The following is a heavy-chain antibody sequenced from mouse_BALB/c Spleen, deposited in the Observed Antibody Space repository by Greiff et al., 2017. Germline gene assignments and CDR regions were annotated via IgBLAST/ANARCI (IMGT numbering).Heavy chain of an antibody. CDR2: ISSGSSTI. J-gene: IGHJ1*01. CDR3: ARSGNSWYFDV. CDR1: GFTFSSFG. V-gene: IGHV5-17*02. Sequence: DVQLVESGGGLVQPGGSRKLSCAASGFTFSSFGMHWVRQAPEKGLEWVAYISSGSSTIYYADTVKGRFTISRDNPKNTLFLQMTSLRSEDTAMYYCARSGNSWYFDVWGAGTTVTVSS. D-gene: IGHD3-2*02.